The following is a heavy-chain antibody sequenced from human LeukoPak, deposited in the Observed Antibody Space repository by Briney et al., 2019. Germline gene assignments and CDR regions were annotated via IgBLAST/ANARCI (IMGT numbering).Heavy chain of an antibody. Sequence: AVGSLRLSCAASGFTFSDYYMSWIRQAPGKGLEWVSSISSSSSYIYYADSVKGRFTISRDNAKNSLYLQMNSLRAEDTAVYYCARDITMVRGVMGAHDPWFDPWGQGTLVTVSS. CDR1: GFTFSDYY. CDR2: ISSSSSYI. V-gene: IGHV3-11*06. J-gene: IGHJ5*02. CDR3: ARDITMVRGVMGAHDPWFDP. D-gene: IGHD3-10*01.